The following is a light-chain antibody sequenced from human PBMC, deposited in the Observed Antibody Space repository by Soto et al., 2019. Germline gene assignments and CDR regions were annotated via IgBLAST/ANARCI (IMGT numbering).Light chain of an antibody. CDR3: VSYTSSTTYV. Sequence: QSVLAQPASVSGSPGQSITISCIGTSSDVGAYDSVSWYQQHPHKAPQVIIYKGTQRPSGVSNRFSGSTSGNAASLTISGLQADDEADYFCVSYTSSTTYVFGTGTKVTVL. V-gene: IGLV2-14*02. J-gene: IGLJ1*01. CDR2: KGT. CDR1: SSDVGAYDS.